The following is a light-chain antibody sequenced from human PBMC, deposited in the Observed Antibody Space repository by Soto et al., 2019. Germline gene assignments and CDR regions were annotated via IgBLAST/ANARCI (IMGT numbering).Light chain of an antibody. V-gene: IGKV3-15*01. Sequence: IVMTQSPATLSVYPGERANLSCRASPSVGTKLAWYQQTPGQAPRLLIYGASNRATGVPARISGILSGTEFTLTIASLQSEDFAIDYGQQYSSWLWTVGQGTKVEIK. J-gene: IGKJ1*01. CDR1: PSVGTK. CDR2: GAS. CDR3: QQYSSWLWT.